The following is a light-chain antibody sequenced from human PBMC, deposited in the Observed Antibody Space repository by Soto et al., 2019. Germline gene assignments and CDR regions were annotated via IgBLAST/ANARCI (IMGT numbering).Light chain of an antibody. Sequence: QSALTQPPSASWSPGQSVTISCTGSSSDVGAYNYVSWYQQHPGKAPKLMIYEVTKRPSGVPDRFSGSKSGNTASLTVSGLQAEDEADYYCSSYAGSNNLPFGGGTKLTVL. V-gene: IGLV2-8*01. CDR3: SSYAGSNNLP. J-gene: IGLJ3*02. CDR1: SSDVGAYNY. CDR2: EVT.